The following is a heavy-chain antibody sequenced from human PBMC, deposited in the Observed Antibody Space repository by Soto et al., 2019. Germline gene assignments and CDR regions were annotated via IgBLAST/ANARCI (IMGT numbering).Heavy chain of an antibody. CDR3: ARDGGGY. D-gene: IGHD3-16*01. CDR1: GFTFSSYA. J-gene: IGHJ4*02. Sequence: QVQLVESGGVVVQPGRSLRLSCAASGFTFSSYAMHWVRRAPGKGLEWMAVMSYDGSNKYYADSVKGRFTISRDNSKNTLYLQMNRLRPEDTALYYCARDGGGYWGQGTLVIVSS. V-gene: IGHV3-30-3*01. CDR2: MSYDGSNK.